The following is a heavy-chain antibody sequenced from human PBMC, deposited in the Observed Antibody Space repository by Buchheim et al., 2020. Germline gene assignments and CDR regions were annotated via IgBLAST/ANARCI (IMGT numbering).Heavy chain of an antibody. CDR3: ARDGYYYDSSGYYPDY. CDR2: ISYDGSNK. D-gene: IGHD3-22*01. V-gene: IGHV3-30-3*01. Sequence: QVQLVESGGGVVQPGRSLRLSCAASGFTFSSYAMHWVRQAPGKGLEWVAVISYDGSNKYYADSVKGRFTISRDNSKNTLYLQMNSLRAEDTAVYYCARDGYYYDSSGYYPDYWGQGTL. J-gene: IGHJ4*02. CDR1: GFTFSSYA.